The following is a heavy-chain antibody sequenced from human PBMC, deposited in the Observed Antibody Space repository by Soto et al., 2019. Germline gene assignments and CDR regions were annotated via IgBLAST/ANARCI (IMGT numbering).Heavy chain of an antibody. CDR3: ARQIYDSDTGPNFQYYFDS. Sequence: GESLKISCKGSGYSFTSSWINWVSQMPGKGLEWMGRIDPSRSYTIYNPSFQGHVTISVDKSISTAYLQWSSLKASDTAMYYCARQIYDSDTGPNFQYYFDSWGQGTPVTVSS. D-gene: IGHD3-22*01. CDR1: GYSFTSSW. J-gene: IGHJ4*02. CDR2: IDPSRSYT. V-gene: IGHV5-10-1*01.